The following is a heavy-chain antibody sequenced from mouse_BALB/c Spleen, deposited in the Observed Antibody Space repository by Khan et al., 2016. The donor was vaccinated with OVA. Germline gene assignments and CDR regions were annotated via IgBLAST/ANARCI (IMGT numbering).Heavy chain of an antibody. CDR2: ISGTGIYT. CDR1: GFAFSSYD. Sequence: EVQLQESGGGLVKPGGSLKLSCAPSGFAFSSYDMSWVRQTPEKRLEWVATISGTGIYTYYPDSVTGRFTISRDNARNTLYLKMSSLRSEDTALYYCARPSYYGNPWFTYWGQGTLVTVSA. V-gene: IGHV5-9*02. CDR3: ARPSYYGNPWFTY. D-gene: IGHD2-10*01. J-gene: IGHJ3*01.